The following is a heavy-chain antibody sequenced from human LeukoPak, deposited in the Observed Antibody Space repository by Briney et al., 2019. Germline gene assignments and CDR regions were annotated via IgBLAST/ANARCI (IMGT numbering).Heavy chain of an antibody. CDR2: IYSGGNT. CDR3: AGVPYDSSGFGYFDY. CDR1: GVTVSSNY. J-gene: IGHJ4*02. Sequence: AGGSLRLSCAASGVTVSSNYMSWVRQAPRKGLEWVSVIYSGGNTYSADSVKGRFTISRDNSKNTMYLQMNSLRAEDTAVYHCAGVPYDSSGFGYFDYWGQGTLVTVSS. V-gene: IGHV3-53*01. D-gene: IGHD3-22*01.